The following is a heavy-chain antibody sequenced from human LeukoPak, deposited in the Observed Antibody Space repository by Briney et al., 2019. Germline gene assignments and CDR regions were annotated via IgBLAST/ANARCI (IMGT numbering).Heavy chain of an antibody. D-gene: IGHD6-13*01. CDR1: GGSISSSSYY. CDR3: ASLKYSSSWDYYYYYYMDV. Sequence: SETLSLTCIVSGGSISSSSYYWAWIRQPPGTGLEWIGSIYYSGRTYYNPSLKSRTTISVDTSKNQFSLKLSSVTAADTAVYYCASLKYSSSWDYYYYYYMDVWGKGTTVTVSS. J-gene: IGHJ6*03. V-gene: IGHV4-39*01. CDR2: IYYSGRT.